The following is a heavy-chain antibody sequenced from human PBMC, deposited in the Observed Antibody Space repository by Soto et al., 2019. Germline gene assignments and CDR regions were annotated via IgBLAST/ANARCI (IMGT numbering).Heavy chain of an antibody. J-gene: IGHJ6*02. CDR2: ISYDGSNK. CDR3: AKEHWPIFGYYYYYGMDV. Sequence: GSLRLSCAASGFTFSSYGMHWVRQAPGKGLEWVAVISYDGSNKYYADSVKGRFTISRDNSKNTLYLQMNSLRAEDTAVYYCAKEHWPIFGYYYYYGMDVWGQGNTVTV. V-gene: IGHV3-30*18. CDR1: GFTFSSYG. D-gene: IGHD3-3*01.